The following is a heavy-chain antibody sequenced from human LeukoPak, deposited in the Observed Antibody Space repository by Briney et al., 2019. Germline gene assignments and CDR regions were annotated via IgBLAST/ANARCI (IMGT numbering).Heavy chain of an antibody. CDR1: GGSISSSSYY. CDR3: ARDQPGSYYFDY. D-gene: IGHD1-26*01. J-gene: IGHJ4*02. V-gene: IGHV4-39*07. Sequence: PSETLSLTCTVSGGSISSSSYYWGWIRQPPGKGLEWIGSIYYSGSTYYNPSLKSRVTVSVDTSKNQFSLKLSSVTAADTAVYYCARDQPGSYYFDYWGQGTLVTVSS. CDR2: IYYSGST.